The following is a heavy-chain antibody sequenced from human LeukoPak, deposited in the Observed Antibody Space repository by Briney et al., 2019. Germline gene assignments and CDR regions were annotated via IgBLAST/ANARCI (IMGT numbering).Heavy chain of an antibody. V-gene: IGHV4-59*01. D-gene: IGHD2-15*01. CDR3: ARINCSGGSCLYYFDY. J-gene: IGHJ4*02. CDR2: IYYSGST. CDR1: GVSISSYY. Sequence: SETLSLTCTVSGVSISSYYWSWIRQPPGKGLEWIGYIYYSGSTNYNPSLKSRVTISVDTSKNQFSLKLSSVTAADTAVYYCARINCSGGSCLYYFDYWGQGTLVTVSS.